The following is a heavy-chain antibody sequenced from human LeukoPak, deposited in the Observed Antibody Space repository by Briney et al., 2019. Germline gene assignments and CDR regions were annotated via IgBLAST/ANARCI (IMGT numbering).Heavy chain of an antibody. D-gene: IGHD2-2*01. CDR2: IKQDGSEK. CDR3: ARSRCSSTSCLYFQH. CDR1: GFTFSSYW. Sequence: GGSLRLSCAASGFTFSSYWMSWVRQAPGKGLEWVANIKQDGSEKYYVDSVKGRFTISRDNAKNSLYLLMNSLRAEDTAVYYCARSRCSSTSCLYFQHWGQGTLVTVSS. J-gene: IGHJ1*01. V-gene: IGHV3-7*03.